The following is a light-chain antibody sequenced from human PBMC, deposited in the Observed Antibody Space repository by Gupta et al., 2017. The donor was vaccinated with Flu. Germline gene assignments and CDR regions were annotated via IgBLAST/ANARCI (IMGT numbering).Light chain of an antibody. Sequence: GERATLSCRASRFISSNLDWYQQRPGQAPRRLIFDASTRATGIPARFSGSGYGTEFTLTISNLQSEDFAVYYCKQYRNWPQTFGQGTRLEIK. V-gene: IGKV3-15*01. CDR2: DAS. CDR1: RFISSN. CDR3: KQYRNWPQT. J-gene: IGKJ2*01.